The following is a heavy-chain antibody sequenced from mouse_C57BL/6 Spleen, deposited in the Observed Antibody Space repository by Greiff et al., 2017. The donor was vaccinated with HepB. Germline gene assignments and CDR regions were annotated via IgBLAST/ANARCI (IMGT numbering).Heavy chain of an antibody. CDR3: ARDYSNYV. J-gene: IGHJ3*02. CDR2: IYPRDGST. D-gene: IGHD2-5*01. Sequence: VKLMESGPELVKPGASVKLSCKASGYTFTSYDINWVKQRPGQGLEWIGWIYPRDGSTKYNEKFKGKATLTVDTSSSTAYMELHSLTSEDSAVYFCARDYSNYVWGQGTLVTVSA. V-gene: IGHV1-85*01. CDR1: GYTFTSYD.